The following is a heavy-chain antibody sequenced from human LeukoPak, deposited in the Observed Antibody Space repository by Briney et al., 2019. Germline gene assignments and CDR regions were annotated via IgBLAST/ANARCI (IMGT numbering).Heavy chain of an antibody. CDR3: ARVELYSSSLSPNDY. D-gene: IGHD6-13*01. CDR1: GGSISSSSYY. Sequence: SETLSLTCTVSGGSISSSSYYWGWIRQPPGKGLEWIGSIYYSGSTYYNPSLKSRVTISVDTTKNQFSLKLSSVTAADTAVYYCARVELYSSSLSPNDYWGQGTLVTVSS. CDR2: IYYSGST. J-gene: IGHJ4*02. V-gene: IGHV4-39*07.